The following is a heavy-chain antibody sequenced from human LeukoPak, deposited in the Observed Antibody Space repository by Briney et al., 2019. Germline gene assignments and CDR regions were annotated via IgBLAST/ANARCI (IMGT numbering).Heavy chain of an antibody. CDR3: ARVRPGKIAAAGFDY. CDR2: ISAYNGNT. V-gene: IGHV1-18*04. CDR1: GYTFTGYY. Sequence: GASVKVSCKASGYTFTGYYMHWVRQAPGQGLEWMGWISAYNGNTNYAQKLQGRVTMTTDTSTSTAYMELRSLRSDDTAVYYCARVRPGKIAAAGFDYWGQGTLVTVSS. J-gene: IGHJ4*02. D-gene: IGHD6-13*01.